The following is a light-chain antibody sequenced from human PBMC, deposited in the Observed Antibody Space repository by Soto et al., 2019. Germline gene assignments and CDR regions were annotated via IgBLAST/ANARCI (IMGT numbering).Light chain of an antibody. V-gene: IGLV1-40*01. CDR2: LNN. Sequence: QAVVTQPPSLSGAPGQRVTISCTGSSSNIGAGYDVHWYQLLPGTAPKFLIYLNNNRPSGVPDRFSGSKSGTSASLAITGLQAEDEADYYCQSYDSRLSAWVFGGGTKLTVL. J-gene: IGLJ3*02. CDR1: SSNIGAGYD. CDR3: QSYDSRLSAWV.